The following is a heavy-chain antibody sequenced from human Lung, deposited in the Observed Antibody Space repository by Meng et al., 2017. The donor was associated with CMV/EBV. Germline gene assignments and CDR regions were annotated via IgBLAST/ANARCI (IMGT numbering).Heavy chain of an antibody. D-gene: IGHD2-2*01. J-gene: IGHJ6*02. CDR3: ARTRIEVEPDGRKIKYYNYGMDV. CDR1: GYTFTTYD. Sequence: ASXXVSXKASGYTFTTYDINWVRQATGQGLEWMGWMNPNSGNTGYAQKFQGRVTLTRVTSISTAYMELSSLTSDDTAVYYCARTRIEVEPDGRKIKYYNYGMDVCXQGTXVNGAS. CDR2: MNPNSGNT. V-gene: IGHV1-8*01.